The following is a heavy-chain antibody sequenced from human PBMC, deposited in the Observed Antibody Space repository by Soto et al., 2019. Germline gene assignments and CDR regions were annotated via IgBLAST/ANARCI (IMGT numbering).Heavy chain of an antibody. CDR3: ARMVYDSSGYVLTGNWFDP. CDR1: GVSLSNGRGG. CDR2: ISSYDEY. Sequence: QVTLKESGPVLVKPTETLTVTCTVSGVSLSNGRGGVSWIRQPQGKALEWLAHISSYDEYSYSTSLKSRLTISTETSKRQVVLSMTNIEPADTATYFCARMVYDSSGYVLTGNWFDPWGQGTLVTVSS. V-gene: IGHV2-26*01. J-gene: IGHJ5*02. D-gene: IGHD3-22*01.